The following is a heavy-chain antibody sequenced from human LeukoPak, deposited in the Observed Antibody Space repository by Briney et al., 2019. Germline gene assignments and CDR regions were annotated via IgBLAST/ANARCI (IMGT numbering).Heavy chain of an antibody. D-gene: IGHD3-3*01. CDR3: ARGPAYDFWSGYYNNHPNLYYFDY. V-gene: IGHV4-34*01. CDR1: GGSISGYY. Sequence: SETLSLTCTVSGGSISGYYWSWIRQPPGKGLEWIGEINHSGSTNYNPSLKSRVTISVDTSKNQFSLKLSSVTAADTAVYYCARGPAYDFWSGYYNNHPNLYYFDYWGQGTLVTASS. J-gene: IGHJ4*02. CDR2: INHSGST.